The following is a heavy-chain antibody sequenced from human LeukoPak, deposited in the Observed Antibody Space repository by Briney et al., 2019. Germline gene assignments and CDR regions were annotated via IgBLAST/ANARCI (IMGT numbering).Heavy chain of an antibody. Sequence: SETLSLTCAVYGGSFSGCYWSWIRQPPGKGLEWIGEINHSGSTNHNPSLKSRVTISVDTSKNQFSLKLSSVTAADTAVYYCARAHYYDSSGRAFDIWGQGTMVTVSS. CDR1: GGSFSGCY. CDR3: ARAHYYDSSGRAFDI. J-gene: IGHJ3*02. CDR2: INHSGST. V-gene: IGHV4-34*01. D-gene: IGHD3-22*01.